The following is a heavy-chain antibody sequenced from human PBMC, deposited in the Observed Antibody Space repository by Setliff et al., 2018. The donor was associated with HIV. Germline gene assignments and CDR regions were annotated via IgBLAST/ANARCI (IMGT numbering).Heavy chain of an antibody. CDR2: IYTSGST. V-gene: IGHV4-4*07. D-gene: IGHD6-19*01. Sequence: SETLSLTCTVSGGSISSYYWSWIRQPAGKGLEWIGRIYTSGSTNYNPSLKSRVTMSVDTSKNQFSLKLSSVTAADTAAYYCTRGLGDQWLGSGDIDQYRYMDVWGTATTVTVSS. CDR1: GGSISSYY. CDR3: TRGLGDQWLGSGDIDQYRYMDV. J-gene: IGHJ6*03.